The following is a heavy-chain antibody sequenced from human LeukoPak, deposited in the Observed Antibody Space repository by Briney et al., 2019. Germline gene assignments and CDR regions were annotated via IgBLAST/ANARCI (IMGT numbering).Heavy chain of an antibody. D-gene: IGHD3-10*01. V-gene: IGHV1-69*06. CDR3: AREGSGMVRGVFDP. CDR1: GGTFSSYA. Sequence: GASVKVSCKASGGTFSSYAISWVRQAPGQGLEWMGGIIPIFGTANYAQKFQGRVTITADKSTSTAYMELSSLRSEDTAVYYSAREGSGMVRGVFDPWGQGTLVTVSS. J-gene: IGHJ5*02. CDR2: IIPIFGTA.